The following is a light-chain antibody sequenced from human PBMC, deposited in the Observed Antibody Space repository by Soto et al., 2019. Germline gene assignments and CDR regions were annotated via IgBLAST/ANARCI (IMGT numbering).Light chain of an antibody. V-gene: IGLV2-11*01. CDR2: DVT. CDR3: CSYAGSYASDYV. J-gene: IGLJ1*01. CDR1: SSDVGAYDY. Sequence: QSVLTQPPSVSGSPGQSVTISCTGTSSDVGAYDYVSWYQQHPGKAPKLMIYDVTKRPSGVPDRFSGSKSGNTASLTISGLQAEDEADYYFCSYAGSYASDYVFGAGTKLTVL.